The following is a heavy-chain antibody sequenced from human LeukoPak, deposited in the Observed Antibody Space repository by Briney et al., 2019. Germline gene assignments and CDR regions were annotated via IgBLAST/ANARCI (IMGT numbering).Heavy chain of an antibody. CDR1: GYTFTSYD. CDR2: MNPNSGNT. Sequence: GAAVKVSCKASGYTFTSYDINWVRQATEQGLEWMGWMNPNSGNTGYAQKFQGRVTMTRNTSISTAYMELSSLRSEDTAVYYCARGLGNDGIFDYWGQGTLVTVSS. J-gene: IGHJ4*02. D-gene: IGHD1-1*01. CDR3: ARGLGNDGIFDY. V-gene: IGHV1-8*01.